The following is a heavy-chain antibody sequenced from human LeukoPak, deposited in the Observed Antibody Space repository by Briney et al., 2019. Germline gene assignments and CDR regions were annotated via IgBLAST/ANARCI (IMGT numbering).Heavy chain of an antibody. CDR1: GFTFNRCG. D-gene: IGHD2-2*01. CDR3: ARDRGSQLPDY. Sequence: GGSLRLSCAASGFTFNRCGMHWVRQAPGKGLEWVAVIWYDGSNKYYADSVKGRFTISRDNSKNTLYLQMNSLRAEDTAVYYCARDRGSQLPDYWGQGTLVTVSS. CDR2: IWYDGSNK. J-gene: IGHJ4*02. V-gene: IGHV3-33*08.